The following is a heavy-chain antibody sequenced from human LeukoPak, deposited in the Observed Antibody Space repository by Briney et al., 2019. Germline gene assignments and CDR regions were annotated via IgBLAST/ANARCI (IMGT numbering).Heavy chain of an antibody. V-gene: IGHV1-2*02. Sequence: ASVKVSCKASGYTFTGYYMHWMRQAPGQGLEWMGWINPNSGGTNYAQKFQGRVTMTRDTSISTAYMELSRLRSDDTAVYYCARALAPYYYYYMDVWGKGTTVTISS. J-gene: IGHJ6*03. CDR1: GYTFTGYY. CDR3: ARALAPYYYYYMDV. CDR2: INPNSGGT. D-gene: IGHD3-3*02.